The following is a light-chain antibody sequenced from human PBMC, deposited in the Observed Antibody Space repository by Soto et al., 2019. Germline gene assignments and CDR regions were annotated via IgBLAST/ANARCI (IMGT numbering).Light chain of an antibody. CDR3: HQRSNWPPWT. Sequence: EIVLTQSPATLSLSPGERATLSCRASQSVRSYLAWYQQKPGQAPRLLIYDASNRATGIPARFSGSGSGTDFTLTISSLEPEDFAVYYCHQRSNWPPWTFGQGTKV. V-gene: IGKV3-11*01. CDR2: DAS. J-gene: IGKJ1*01. CDR1: QSVRSY.